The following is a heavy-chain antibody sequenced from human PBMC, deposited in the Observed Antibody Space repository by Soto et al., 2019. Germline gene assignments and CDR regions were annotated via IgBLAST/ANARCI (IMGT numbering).Heavy chain of an antibody. CDR1: GGTFSSYA. V-gene: IGHV1-69*01. CDR3: ARDERYCTSGVCPYALDV. Sequence: QVQLVQSGAEVKKPGSSVKVSCKASGGTFSSYAISWVRQAPGQGLEWMGVLIPTFGSPNYAQRFQGRVTITADEYTTTAFMERSSLRSEDTAVYYCARDERYCTSGVCPYALDVWGQGTTITVSS. J-gene: IGHJ6*02. CDR2: LIPTFGSP. D-gene: IGHD2-8*01.